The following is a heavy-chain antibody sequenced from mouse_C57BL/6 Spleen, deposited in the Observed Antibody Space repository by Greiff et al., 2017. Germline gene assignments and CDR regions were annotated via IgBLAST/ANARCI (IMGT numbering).Heavy chain of an antibody. CDR3: ASARGYYFDY. CDR2: ISDGGSYT. Sequence: EVHLVESGGGLVKPGGSLKLSCAASGFTFSSYAMSWVRQTPEKRLEWVATISDGGSYTYYPDNVKGRFTISRDNAKNNLYLQMSHLKSEDTAMYDCASARGYYFDYWGQGTTRTVSS. J-gene: IGHJ2*01. CDR1: GFTFSSYA. V-gene: IGHV5-4*01.